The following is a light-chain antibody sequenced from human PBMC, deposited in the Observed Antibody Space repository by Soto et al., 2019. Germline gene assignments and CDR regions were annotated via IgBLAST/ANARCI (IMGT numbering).Light chain of an antibody. J-gene: IGKJ1*01. CDR3: QQYGSSPRT. V-gene: IGKV3-20*01. CDR1: QSVSSSY. Sequence: EIVLTQSPGTLSWSPGESATLSCRASQSVSSSYLAWYQQKPGQAPRLLIYGASSRATGIPDRFSGSGSGTDFTLTISRLEPEDFAVYYCQQYGSSPRTFGQGTKVDIK. CDR2: GAS.